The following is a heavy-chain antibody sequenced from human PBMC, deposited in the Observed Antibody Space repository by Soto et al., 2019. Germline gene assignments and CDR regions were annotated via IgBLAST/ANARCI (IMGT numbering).Heavy chain of an antibody. D-gene: IGHD6-19*01. V-gene: IGHV2-26*01. CDR2: IFSNDEK. Sequence: HVTLKETGPVLVKPTEPLTLTCTASGFSLSNGKVGVSWIRQSPGKALEGLAHIFSNDEKSYTTSLKTRPTSSDDTSKSQVVLTMTNGDRVDTATYYWAWILLGRSVAGGDFYMDVWGKGPTVTVSS. J-gene: IGHJ6*03. CDR1: GFSLSNGKVG. CDR3: AWILLGRSVAGGDFYMDV.